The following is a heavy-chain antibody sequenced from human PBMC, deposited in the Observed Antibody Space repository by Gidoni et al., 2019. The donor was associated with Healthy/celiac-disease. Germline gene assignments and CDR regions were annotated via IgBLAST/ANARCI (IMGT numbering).Heavy chain of an antibody. Sequence: EVPLADSGGVLVQPGGSLKLSCAAPGFTFSGYAMHWVRQASGKGLEWVGRIRSKANSYATAYAASVKGRFTISRDDSKNTAYLQMNSLKTEDTAVYYCTSSMTSRGVWGQGTLVTVSS. CDR1: GFTFSGYA. CDR2: IRSKANSYAT. CDR3: TSSMTSRGV. V-gene: IGHV3-73*02. D-gene: IGHD6-6*01. J-gene: IGHJ4*02.